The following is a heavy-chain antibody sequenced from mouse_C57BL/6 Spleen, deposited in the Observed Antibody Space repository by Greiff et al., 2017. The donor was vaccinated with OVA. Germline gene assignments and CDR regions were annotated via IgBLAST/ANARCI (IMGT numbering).Heavy chain of an antibody. J-gene: IGHJ2*01. CDR2: IYPGDGDT. CDR3: ARSYSNYVYYFDN. D-gene: IGHD2-5*01. CDR1: GYAFSRYW. V-gene: IGHV1-80*01. Sequence: VQLQQSGAELVKPGASVKISCKASGYAFSRYWMNWVKQRPGKGLEWIGQIYPGDGDTNYNGKFKGKATLTADTSSSTAYMQLSSLTSEDSAVYFYARSYSNYVYYFDNWGQGPTLTVSS.